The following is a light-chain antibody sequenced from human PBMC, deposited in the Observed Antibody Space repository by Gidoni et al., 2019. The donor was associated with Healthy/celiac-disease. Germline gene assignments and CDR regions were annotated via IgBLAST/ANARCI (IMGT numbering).Light chain of an antibody. CDR3: QQYYSYPRT. V-gene: IGKV1-8*01. CDR1: QGISSY. CDR2: AAS. Sequence: AIRMTQSPSSFSASTGDRVTITCRASQGISSYLAWYQQKPGKAPKLLIYAASTLQSGVPSRFSGRGSGTDFTLTISCLQYEDFATYYCQQYYSYPRTFGGGTKVEIK. J-gene: IGKJ4*01.